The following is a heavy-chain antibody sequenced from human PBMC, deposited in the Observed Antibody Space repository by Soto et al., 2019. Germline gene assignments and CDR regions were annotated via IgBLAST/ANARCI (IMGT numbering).Heavy chain of an antibody. CDR1: GYIFTSHA. Sequence: GASVKVSCKASGYIFTSHAFHWVRQAPGQSLEWMGWIHGGTGNTRYSQKFQGRVTMTRDIFATTAYMELSSLTSEDTAVYYCARDEDYWGQGTLVTVSS. V-gene: IGHV1-3*01. CDR3: ARDEDY. CDR2: IHGGTGNT. J-gene: IGHJ4*02.